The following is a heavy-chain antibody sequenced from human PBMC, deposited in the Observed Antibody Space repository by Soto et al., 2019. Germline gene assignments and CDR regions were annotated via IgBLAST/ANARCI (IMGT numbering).Heavy chain of an antibody. V-gene: IGHV1-18*01. CDR2: ISAYNGNT. D-gene: IGHD3-22*01. CDR1: GYTFTSYA. Sequence: ASVKVSCKASGYTFTSYAMHWVRQAPGQGLEWMGWISAYNGNTDYAQKLQGRVTMTTDTSTSTAYMELRSLRSDDTAVYYCARDYYYYDSSGYRPGRYWGQGTLVTVSS. J-gene: IGHJ4*02. CDR3: ARDYYYYDSSGYRPGRY.